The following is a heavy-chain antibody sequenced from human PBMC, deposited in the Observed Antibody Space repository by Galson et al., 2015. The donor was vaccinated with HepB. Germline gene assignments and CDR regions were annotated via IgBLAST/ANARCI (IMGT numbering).Heavy chain of an antibody. CDR3: AGGYYDILTGYYNLGWFVP. Sequence: ETLSLTCADSGGSISSSNWWSWVRQPPGQGLEWIGEIYHSGSTNYNPSLKSRVTISVDKSKNQFSLKLSSVTAADTAVYYCAGGYYDILTGYYNLGWFVPWVQGTLFTVSS. D-gene: IGHD3-9*01. CDR1: GGSISSSNW. J-gene: IGHJ5*02. V-gene: IGHV4-4*02. CDR2: IYHSGST.